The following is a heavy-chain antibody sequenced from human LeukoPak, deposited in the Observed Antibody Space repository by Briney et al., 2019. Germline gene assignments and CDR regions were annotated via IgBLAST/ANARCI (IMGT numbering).Heavy chain of an antibody. CDR1: GFTFSSYA. CDR3: AKDLSFSPYSPLDY. D-gene: IGHD5-18*01. V-gene: IGHV3-23*01. J-gene: IGHJ4*02. CDR2: ISGSGGST. Sequence: GGSLRLSCAASGFTFSSYAMSWVRQAPGKGLEWVSAISGSGGSTYYADSVKGRFTISRDNSKNTLYLQMNSLRAEDTAVHYCAKDLSFSPYSPLDYWGQGTLVTVSS.